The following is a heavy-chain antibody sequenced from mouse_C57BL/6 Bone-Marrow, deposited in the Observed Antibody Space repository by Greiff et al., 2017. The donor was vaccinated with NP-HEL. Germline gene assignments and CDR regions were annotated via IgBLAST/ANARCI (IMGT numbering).Heavy chain of an antibody. D-gene: IGHD2-3*01. CDR1: GYSITSGYY. Sequence: EVQLVESGPGLVKPSQSLSLTCSVTGYSITSGYYWNWIRQFPGNKLEWMGYISYDGSNNYNPSLKNRISITRDTSKNQFFLKLNSVTTEDTATYYCARDEMEGFAYWGQGTLVTVSA. J-gene: IGHJ3*01. CDR3: ARDEMEGFAY. CDR2: ISYDGSN. V-gene: IGHV3-6*01.